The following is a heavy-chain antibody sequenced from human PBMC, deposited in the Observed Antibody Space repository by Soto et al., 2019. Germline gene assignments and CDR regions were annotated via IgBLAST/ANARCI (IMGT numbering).Heavy chain of an antibody. Sequence: SETLSLTCTVSGGSISSYYWSWIRQPPGKGLEWIGTFYNNENPNYNPSLKSRVTISVDTSKNQFSLKLSSVTAADTAVYYCARSVTPWGQGTLVTVSS. CDR1: GGSISSYY. CDR3: ARSVTP. D-gene: IGHD3-10*01. V-gene: IGHV4-59*12. CDR2: FYNNENP. J-gene: IGHJ5*02.